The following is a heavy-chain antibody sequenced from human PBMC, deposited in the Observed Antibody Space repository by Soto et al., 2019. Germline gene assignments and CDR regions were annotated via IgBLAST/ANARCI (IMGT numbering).Heavy chain of an antibody. J-gene: IGHJ5*02. D-gene: IGHD3-3*01. CDR2: IYYSGST. CDR3: ARWWSGSRQGFDP. CDR1: GGSISGGKYY. Sequence: QVQLQESGPGLVKPSQTLSLTCTVSGGSISGGKYYWSWIRQHPGKGLEWIGYIYYSGSTYYNPSLKSRVTISVDTSKNQFSLMLSSVTAADTAVYYCARWWSGSRQGFDPWGQGTLVTVSS. V-gene: IGHV4-31*03.